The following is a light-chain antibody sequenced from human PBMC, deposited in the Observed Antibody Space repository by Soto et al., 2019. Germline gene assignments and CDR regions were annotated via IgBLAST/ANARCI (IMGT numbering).Light chain of an antibody. V-gene: IGKV1-5*03. Sequence: DIQMTQSPSTLSASVAARFTITCRASQSIKSWLGWYQKKPGTAPKLLIYEASSLESGAPSRFGGRGSGKEFTLTISILQPDFFATYCCQHYNTYSWTFGQGTKVDIK. CDR2: EAS. CDR3: QHYNTYSWT. J-gene: IGKJ1*01. CDR1: QSIKSW.